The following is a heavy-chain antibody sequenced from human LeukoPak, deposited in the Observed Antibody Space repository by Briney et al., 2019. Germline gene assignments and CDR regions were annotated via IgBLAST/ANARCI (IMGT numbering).Heavy chain of an antibody. D-gene: IGHD2-2*01. J-gene: IGHJ5*02. Sequence: SETLSLTCAVYGGSFSGYYWSWIRQPPGKGLEWIGEINHSGSTNYNPSLKSRVTISVDTSKNQFCLKLSSVTAADTAVYYCARVGVVVPAAGWFDLWAREPWSPSPQ. CDR2: INHSGST. CDR1: GGSFSGYY. CDR3: ARVGVVVPAAGWFDL. V-gene: IGHV4-34*01.